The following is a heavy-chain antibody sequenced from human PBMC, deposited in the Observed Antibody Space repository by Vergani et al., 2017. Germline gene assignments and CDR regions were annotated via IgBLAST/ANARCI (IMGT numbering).Heavy chain of an antibody. CDR1: GFTVSSNY. J-gene: IGHJ6*03. V-gene: IGHV3-53*01. D-gene: IGHD3-9*01. CDR3: ARDRASSDILTGYYDGSYYYYYMDV. CDR2: IYSGGST. Sequence: EVQLVESGGGLIQPGGSLRLSCAASGFTVSSNYMSWVRQAPGKGLEWVSVIYSGGSTYYADSVKGRFTISRDNSKNTLYLQMNSLRAEDTAVYYCARDRASSDILTGYYDGSYYYYYMDVWGKGTTVTVSS.